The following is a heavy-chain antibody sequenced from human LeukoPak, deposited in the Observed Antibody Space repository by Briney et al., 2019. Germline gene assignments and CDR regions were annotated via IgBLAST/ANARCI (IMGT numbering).Heavy chain of an antibody. J-gene: IGHJ4*02. CDR3: AGKYYYDTGGYYYVDY. D-gene: IGHD3-22*01. CDR2: LHHSGST. V-gene: IGHV4-39*07. CDR1: GGSISSSSYY. Sequence: SETLSLTCTVSGGSISSSSYYWGWIRQPPGKGLEWIGSLHHSGSTFYNPSLKSRVTMSLDTSKNQFSLKLSSVTAADTAVYYCAGKYYYDTGGYYYVDYWGQGTLVTVSS.